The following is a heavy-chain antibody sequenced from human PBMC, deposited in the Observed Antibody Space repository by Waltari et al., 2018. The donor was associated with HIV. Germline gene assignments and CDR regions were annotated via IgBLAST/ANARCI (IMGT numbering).Heavy chain of an antibody. Sequence: QLQLQESGPGLVKPSETLSLTCTVSGGSISSSSYYWGWIRQPPGKGLEWIGSIYYSGSTYYNPSLKSRVTISVDTSKNQFSLKLSSVTAADTAVYYCARLRPPPIDWYFDLWGRGTLVTVSS. CDR3: ARLRPPPIDWYFDL. J-gene: IGHJ2*01. CDR2: IYYSGST. CDR1: GGSISSSSYY. V-gene: IGHV4-39*01.